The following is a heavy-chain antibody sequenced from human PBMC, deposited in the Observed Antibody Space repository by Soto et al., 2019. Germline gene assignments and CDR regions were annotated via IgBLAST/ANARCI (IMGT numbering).Heavy chain of an antibody. CDR1: GYTFTAYY. J-gene: IGHJ4*02. D-gene: IGHD1-26*01. CDR2: INPKSGGT. V-gene: IGHV1-2*02. Sequence: QVQLVQSGAEVKKPGASVNVSCKASGYTFTAYYMHWVRRAPGQGLEWMGWINPKSGGTMYPQKFQVRVTMTWDTSISTAYMALTRLRSDDTAVYYCARDLAKGGGSAGFDYWGQGTLVTVSS. CDR3: ARDLAKGGGSAGFDY.